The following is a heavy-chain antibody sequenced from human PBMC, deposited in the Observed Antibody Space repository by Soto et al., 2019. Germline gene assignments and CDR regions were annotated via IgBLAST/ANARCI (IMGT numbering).Heavy chain of an antibody. CDR3: ARDLWGYCGTDCYPLDV. CDR1: GGSISSYY. CDR2: MYNTGST. J-gene: IGHJ6*02. Sequence: TSETLSLTCTVSGGSISSYYWSWIRQPPGKGLEWIGYMYNTGSTIYNPSLKSRVTISVDTSKNQFSLKLNSVTAADTAVYYCARDLWGYCGTDCYPLDVWGQGTTVTVSS. D-gene: IGHD2-21*02. V-gene: IGHV4-59*01.